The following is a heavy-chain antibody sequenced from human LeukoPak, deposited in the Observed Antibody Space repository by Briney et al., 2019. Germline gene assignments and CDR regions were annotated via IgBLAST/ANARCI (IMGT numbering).Heavy chain of an antibody. V-gene: IGHV1-69*13. CDR2: IIPIFGTA. CDR3: AHLQGTAMVTAAYYYYGMDV. J-gene: IGHJ6*02. Sequence: SVTVSCKASGGTFSSYAISWVRQAPGQGLEWMGGIIPIFGTANYAQKFQGRVTITADESTSTAYMELSSLRSEDTAVYYCAHLQGTAMVTAAYYYYGMDVWGQGTTVTVSS. D-gene: IGHD5-18*01. CDR1: GGTFSSYA.